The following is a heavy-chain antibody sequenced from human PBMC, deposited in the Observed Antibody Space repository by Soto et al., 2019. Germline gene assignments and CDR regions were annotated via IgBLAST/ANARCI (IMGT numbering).Heavy chain of an antibody. Sequence: SETLSVTCAVYGGSFSGYYWSWIRQPPGKGLEWIGEINHSGSTNYNPSLKSRVTISVDTSKNQFSLKLSSVTAADTAVYYCAKRRERYYDFWSARAPSWFDPWGQGTLVTVSS. CDR1: GGSFSGYY. J-gene: IGHJ5*01. D-gene: IGHD3-3*01. CDR3: AKRRERYYDFWSARAPSWFDP. CDR2: INHSGST. V-gene: IGHV4-34*01.